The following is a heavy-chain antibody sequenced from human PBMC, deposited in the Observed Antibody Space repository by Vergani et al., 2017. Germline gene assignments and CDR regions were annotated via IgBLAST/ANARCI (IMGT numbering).Heavy chain of an antibody. Sequence: QVQLVESGGGVVQPGRSLRLSCAASGFTFSSYAMHWVRQAPGKGLEWVAVISYDGSIKYYADSVKGRFTISRDNSKNTLYLQMNSLRAEDTAVYYCARDSSGYYXLDYWGQGTLVTVSS. J-gene: IGHJ4*02. CDR1: GFTFSSYA. CDR2: ISYDGSIK. V-gene: IGHV3-30*04. CDR3: ARDSSGYYXLDY. D-gene: IGHD3-22*01.